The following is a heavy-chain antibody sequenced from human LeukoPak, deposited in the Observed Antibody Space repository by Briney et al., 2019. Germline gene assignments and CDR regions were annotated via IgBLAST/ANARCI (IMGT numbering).Heavy chain of an antibody. CDR2: IIPIFGTA. J-gene: IGHJ6*03. CDR3: ARSNLALPGSCSSTSCRRAIYYYYYMDV. V-gene: IGHV1-69*05. CDR1: GGTFSSYA. Sequence: SVTVSCKASGGTFSSYAISWVRQAPGQGLEWMGGIIPIFGTANYAQKFQGRVTITTDESTSTAYMELSSLRSEDTAVYYCARSNLALPGSCSSTSCRRAIYYYYYMDVWGKGTTVTVSS. D-gene: IGHD2-2*01.